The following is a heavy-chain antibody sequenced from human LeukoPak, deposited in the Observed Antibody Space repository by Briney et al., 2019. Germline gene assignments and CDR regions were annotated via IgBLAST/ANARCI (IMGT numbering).Heavy chain of an antibody. Sequence: GGSLRLSCAASGFTFSSYAMHWVRQAPGKGLEWVAVISYDGSNKYYADSVKGRFTISRDNAKKSLYLQMNSLRAEDTAVYYCARGPYDYAWGSYRRDYFDYWGQGTLVTVSS. D-gene: IGHD3-16*02. J-gene: IGHJ4*02. CDR1: GFTFSSYA. CDR3: ARGPYDYAWGSYRRDYFDY. V-gene: IGHV3-30*04. CDR2: ISYDGSNK.